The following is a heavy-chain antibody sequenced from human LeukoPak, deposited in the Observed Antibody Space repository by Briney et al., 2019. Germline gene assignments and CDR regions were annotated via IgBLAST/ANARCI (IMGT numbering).Heavy chain of an antibody. V-gene: IGHV4-59*01. J-gene: IGHJ4*02. CDR2: IYYSGST. D-gene: IGHD5-24*01. CDR3: AGGRRDAYNYNY. Sequence: SETLSLTCTVSGGSISSYYWSWIRQPPGKGLEWIGYIYYSGSTIYNPSLKSRVTISVDTSKNQFSLKLSSVTAADTAVYYYAGGRRDAYNYNYWGQGTLVTVSS. CDR1: GGSISSYY.